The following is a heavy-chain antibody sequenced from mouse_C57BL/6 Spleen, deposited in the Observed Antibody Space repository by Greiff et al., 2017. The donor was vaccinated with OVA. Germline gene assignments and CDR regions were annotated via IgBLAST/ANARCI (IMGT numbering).Heavy chain of an antibody. CDR3: ARHDGYSYYFDY. CDR1: GFSFTSYG. D-gene: IGHD2-3*01. CDR2: IWSGGST. J-gene: IGHJ2*01. Sequence: VQLVESGPGLVQPSPSLSITCTVSGFSFTSYGVHWVRQSPGQGLEWLGVIWSGGSTDYNAAFISRLSISKDNSKSQVFFKMNSLQADDTAIYYCARHDGYSYYFDYWGQGTTLTVSS. V-gene: IGHV2-2*01.